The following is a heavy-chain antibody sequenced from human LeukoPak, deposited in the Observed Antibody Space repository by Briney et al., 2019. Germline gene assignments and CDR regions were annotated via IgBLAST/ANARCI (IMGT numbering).Heavy chain of an antibody. CDR2: INWNGGMT. CDR3: ARLTNPYNPTRYFDY. Sequence: PRGSLRLSCAASGFTFDDYGMSWVRHGPGKGLEWVSGINWNGGMTAYADSVKGRFTISRDNAKNSLYLQMNSLRAEDTAVYYCARLTNPYNPTRYFDYWGQGTLVTVSS. CDR1: GFTFDDYG. V-gene: IGHV3-20*04. D-gene: IGHD4/OR15-4a*01. J-gene: IGHJ4*02.